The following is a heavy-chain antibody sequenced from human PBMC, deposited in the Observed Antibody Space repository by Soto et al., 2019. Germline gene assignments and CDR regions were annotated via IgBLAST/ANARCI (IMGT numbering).Heavy chain of an antibody. CDR2: INAGNGNT. Sequence: GASVKVSCKASGYTFTSYAMHWVRQAPGQRLEWMGWINAGNGNTKYSQKFQGRVTITRDTSASTAYMEMSSLRSEDTAVYYCARDILYDSSGYYYVGYNWFDPWGQGTLVTVSS. CDR3: ARDILYDSSGYYYVGYNWFDP. D-gene: IGHD3-22*01. CDR1: GYTFTSYA. V-gene: IGHV1-3*01. J-gene: IGHJ5*02.